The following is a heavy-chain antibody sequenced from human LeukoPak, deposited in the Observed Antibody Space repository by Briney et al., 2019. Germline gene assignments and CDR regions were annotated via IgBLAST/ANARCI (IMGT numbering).Heavy chain of an antibody. CDR2: MTPNSCNT. CDR3: ARNEYASGIFDY. CDR1: GYSFTNYD. Sequence: ASVKVSCKSSGYSFTNYDIHWVRQAAGQGLEWVGWMTPNSCNTGYAQKFQGRITMTRDISISTAYLELSSLTSEDTAVYYCARNEYASGIFDYWGQGVLVTVSP. V-gene: IGHV1-8*01. J-gene: IGHJ4*02. D-gene: IGHD3-10*01.